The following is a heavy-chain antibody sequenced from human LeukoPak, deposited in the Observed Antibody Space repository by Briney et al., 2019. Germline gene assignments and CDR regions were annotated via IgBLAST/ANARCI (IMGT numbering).Heavy chain of an antibody. J-gene: IGHJ4*02. CDR2: IKQDGSEK. CDR3: ARDLSCGGYGYSCFDS. Sequence: GGSLRLSCAASGFTFSTYAMHWVRQAPGKGLEWVANIKQDGSEKYYVDSVKGRFTISRDNAKNSLYLQMNSLRAEDTAVYYCARDLSCGGYGYSCFDSWGQGTLVTVSS. V-gene: IGHV3-7*03. CDR1: GFTFSTYA. D-gene: IGHD3-16*01.